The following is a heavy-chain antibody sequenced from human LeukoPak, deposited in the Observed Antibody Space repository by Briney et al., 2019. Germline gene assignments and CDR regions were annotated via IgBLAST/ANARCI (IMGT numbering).Heavy chain of an antibody. J-gene: IGHJ4*02. V-gene: IGHV3-7*01. D-gene: IGHD2-2*01. CDR2: IKQDGSEK. CDR3: ARESYCSSTSCYVRPFDY. Sequence: GGSLRLSCAASGFTFSSYWMSWVRQAPGKGLEWVANIKQDGSEKYYVDSVKGRFTISRDNAKNSLYLQMNSLGAEDTAVYYCARESYCSSTSCYVRPFDYWGQGTLVTVSS. CDR1: GFTFSSYW.